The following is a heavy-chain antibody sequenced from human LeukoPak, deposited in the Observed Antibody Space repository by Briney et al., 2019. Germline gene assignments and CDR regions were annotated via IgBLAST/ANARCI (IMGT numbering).Heavy chain of an antibody. CDR1: GGSISSYY. V-gene: IGHV4-59*01. Sequence: SETLSLTCTVSGGSISSYYWSWIRQPPGKGLEWIGYIYYSGSTNYNPSLKSRVTISVDTPKNQFSLKLSSVTAADTAVYYCARDRACSGGSCYNWFDPWGQGTLVTVSS. CDR3: ARDRACSGGSCYNWFDP. J-gene: IGHJ5*02. D-gene: IGHD2-15*01. CDR2: IYYSGST.